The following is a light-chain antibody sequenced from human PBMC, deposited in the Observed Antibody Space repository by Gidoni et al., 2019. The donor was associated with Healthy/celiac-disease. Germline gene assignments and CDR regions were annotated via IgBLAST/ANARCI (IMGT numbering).Light chain of an antibody. CDR1: QSDNSH. J-gene: IGKJ4*01. Sequence: EIVMTHSPATLSVSPRERATLACRASQSDNSHLACYQQKPGQAPRLLIYGAPTRATGIPARFSGSGSGTEFTLTISSLQSEDFAVYYCQQYNNWPPDTFGGGTKVEIK. V-gene: IGKV3-15*01. CDR2: GAP. CDR3: QQYNNWPPDT.